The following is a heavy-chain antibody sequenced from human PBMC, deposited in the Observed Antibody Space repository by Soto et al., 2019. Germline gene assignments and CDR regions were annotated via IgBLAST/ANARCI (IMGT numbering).Heavy chain of an antibody. Sequence: EVQLVESGGGLVQPGGSLRLSCAASGFSFGTYWISWVRQAPGKGLEWVANIKEDGSEEYYVESVKGRFTISRDNAKNSLYLQMNSLRAEDTAMYYCARDEVCGVGSCYSIWSYWGQGTLVTV. D-gene: IGHD2-15*01. CDR3: ARDEVCGVGSCYSIWSY. V-gene: IGHV3-7*01. CDR1: GFSFGTYW. J-gene: IGHJ4*02. CDR2: IKEDGSEE.